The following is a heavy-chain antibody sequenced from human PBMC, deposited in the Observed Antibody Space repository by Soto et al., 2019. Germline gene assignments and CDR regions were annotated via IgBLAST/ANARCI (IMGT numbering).Heavy chain of an antibody. V-gene: IGHV2-5*01. CDR2: FYWNDDK. Sequence: QLTLTESGPTLVTPTQTLTLTCSFSWFSLTTSGVAVGWFRQPPGKAPEWLALFYWNDDKRYSPSLRSRLTVTGDYSKNQVVLTLANVDPVDSGTYYGAHRPTSTDDFYFDYRRQGTLVTVSS. J-gene: IGHJ4*02. CDR1: WFSLTTSGVA. D-gene: IGHD2-21*02. CDR3: AHRPTSTDDFYFDY.